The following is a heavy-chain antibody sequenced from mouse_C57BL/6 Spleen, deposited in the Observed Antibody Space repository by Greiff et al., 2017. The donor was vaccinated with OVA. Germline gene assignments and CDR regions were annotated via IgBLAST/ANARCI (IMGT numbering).Heavy chain of an antibody. J-gene: IGHJ4*01. CDR1: GYTFTSYW. CDR2: IDPSDSYT. CDR3: AREVYDGYPDYYAMDY. V-gene: IGHV1-69*01. Sequence: QVQLQQPGAELVMPGASVKLSCKASGYTFTSYWMHWVKQRPGQGLEWIGEIDPSDSYTNYNQKFKGKSTLTVDKSSSTAYMQLSSLTSEDSAVYYCAREVYDGYPDYYAMDYWGQGTSVTVSS. D-gene: IGHD2-3*01.